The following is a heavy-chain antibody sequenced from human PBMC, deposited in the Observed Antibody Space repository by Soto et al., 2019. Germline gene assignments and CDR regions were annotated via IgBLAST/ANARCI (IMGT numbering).Heavy chain of an antibody. Sequence: QVQLQEPGPGLVKPSETLSLTCTVSGGSISSYYWSWIRQPPGKGLEWIGYIYYSGSTNYNPSLKSRVTISVDTSKNQFSLKLSSVTAADTAVYYCARSPDTAMVRVGAFDIWGQGTMVTVSS. CDR1: GGSISSYY. D-gene: IGHD5-18*01. J-gene: IGHJ3*02. CDR3: ARSPDTAMVRVGAFDI. CDR2: IYYSGST. V-gene: IGHV4-59*01.